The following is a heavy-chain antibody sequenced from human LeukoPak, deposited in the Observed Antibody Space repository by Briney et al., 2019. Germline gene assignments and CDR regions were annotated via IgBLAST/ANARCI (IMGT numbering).Heavy chain of an antibody. CDR1: GFTFSRYW. CDR3: ARAPSEVGGYYPEYFRH. J-gene: IGHJ1*01. D-gene: IGHD3-22*01. CDR2: IKSDGKT. Sequence: GGSLRLSCEASGFTFSRYWMHWVRQAPGKGLVWVSRIKSDGKTNYAYSVKGRFTISRDNAKNTVSLQMDSLRAEDTGVYYCARAPSEVGGYYPEYFRHWGQGTLVTVSS. V-gene: IGHV3-74*01.